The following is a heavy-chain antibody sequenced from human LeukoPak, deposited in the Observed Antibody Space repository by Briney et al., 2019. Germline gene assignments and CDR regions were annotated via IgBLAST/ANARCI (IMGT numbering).Heavy chain of an antibody. CDR3: ARDGVGAVYGAFDI. CDR1: GFTFSSYG. D-gene: IGHD1-26*01. J-gene: IGHJ3*02. V-gene: IGHV3-33*01. CDR2: IWYDGSNK. Sequence: GSLRLSCAASGFTFSSYGMHWVRQAPGKGLEWVAVIWYDGSNKYYADSVKGRFTISRDNSKNTLYLQMNSLRAEDTAVYYCARDGVGAVYGAFDIWGQGTMVTVSA.